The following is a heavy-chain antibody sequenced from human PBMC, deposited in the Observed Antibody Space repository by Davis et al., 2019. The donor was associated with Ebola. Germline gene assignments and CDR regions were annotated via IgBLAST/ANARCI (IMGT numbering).Heavy chain of an antibody. V-gene: IGHV1-69*04. Sequence: SVKVSCKASGGTFSSYAISWVRQAPGQGLEWMGRIIPILGIANYAQKFQGRVTITADKSTSTAYMELSSLRSEDTAVYYCARADTKSWTYGMDVWGQGTTVTVSS. CDR2: IIPILGIA. CDR3: ARADTKSWTYGMDV. D-gene: IGHD3/OR15-3a*01. CDR1: GGTFSSYA. J-gene: IGHJ6*02.